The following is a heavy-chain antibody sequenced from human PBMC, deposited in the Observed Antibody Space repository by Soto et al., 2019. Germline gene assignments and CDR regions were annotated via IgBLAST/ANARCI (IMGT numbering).Heavy chain of an antibody. J-gene: IGHJ2*01. V-gene: IGHV3-74*01. CDR2: INSDGTST. D-gene: IGHD3-16*01. CDR1: GFSFSSYS. CDR3: ANYQPGESYFDL. Sequence: EVQLVESGGGLVQPGGSLRLSCAASGFSFSSYSMHWVRQAPGKGLVWVSGINSDGTSTRYADSVKGRFTISRDNAKTAVYLQMNRQRAEDTAVYSCANYQPGESYFDLWGRGTLVTVAP.